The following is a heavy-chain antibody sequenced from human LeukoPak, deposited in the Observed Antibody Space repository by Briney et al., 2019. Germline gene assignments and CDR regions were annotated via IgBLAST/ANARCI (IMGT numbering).Heavy chain of an antibody. D-gene: IGHD3-16*01. Sequence: GGSLRLSCATSGFTFSSFTMNWVRQAPGKGLEWVAAISGSGTSTYYADSVKGRFTISRDNSKNTLSLQMNSLRAEDTAVYYCAKGGAGHYYGMDVWGQGTTVTLSS. J-gene: IGHJ6*02. V-gene: IGHV3-23*01. CDR3: AKGGAGHYYGMDV. CDR1: GFTFSSFT. CDR2: ISGSGTST.